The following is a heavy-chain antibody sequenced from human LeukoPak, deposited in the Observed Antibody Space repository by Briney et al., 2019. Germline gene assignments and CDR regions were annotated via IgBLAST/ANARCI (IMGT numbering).Heavy chain of an antibody. V-gene: IGHV1-69*13. J-gene: IGHJ3*02. CDR1: GGTFSSYA. CDR3: ARCGLTTVTTPLDAFDI. Sequence: SVKVSCKASGGTFSSYAISWVRQAPGQGLEWMGGIIPIFGTANYAQKLQGRVTITADESTSTAYMELSSLRSEDTAVYYCARCGLTTVTTPLDAFDIWGQGTMVTVSS. D-gene: IGHD4-11*01. CDR2: IIPIFGTA.